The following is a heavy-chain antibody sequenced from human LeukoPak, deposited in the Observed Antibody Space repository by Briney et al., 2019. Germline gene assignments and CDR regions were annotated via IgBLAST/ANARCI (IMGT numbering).Heavy chain of an antibody. CDR1: GGSISRYY. J-gene: IGHJ4*02. V-gene: IGHV4-4*07. D-gene: IGHD3-10*01. Sequence: SETLSLTCTVSGGSISRYYWSWIRQPAGKGLEWIGRIYTSGSTNYNPSLKSRVTMSVDTSKNQFSLKLSSVTAADTAVYYCARQASASGSYLFDYWGQGTLVTVSS. CDR3: ARQASASGSYLFDY. CDR2: IYTSGST.